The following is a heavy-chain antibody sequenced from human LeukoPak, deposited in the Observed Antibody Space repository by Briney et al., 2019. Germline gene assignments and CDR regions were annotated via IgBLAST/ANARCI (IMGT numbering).Heavy chain of an antibody. CDR2: ISGGGDRT. Sequence: PGGSLRLSCAASGITFSTFAMSWVRQAPGRGLECVSVISGGGDRTYYAETVRGRFTISRDNSKNTLYLQMSSLRADDTAIYYCANGHSAYGTGFDYWGQGTLVTVSS. CDR3: ANGHSAYGTGFDY. V-gene: IGHV3-23*01. D-gene: IGHD5-12*01. CDR1: GITFSTFA. J-gene: IGHJ4*02.